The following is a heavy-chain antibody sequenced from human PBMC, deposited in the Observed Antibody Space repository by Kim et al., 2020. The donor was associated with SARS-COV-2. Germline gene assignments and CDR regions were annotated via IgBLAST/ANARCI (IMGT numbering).Heavy chain of an antibody. D-gene: IGHD1-26*01. V-gene: IGHV3-48*04. CDR1: GFTFSSYS. CDR2: ISSSSSTI. Sequence: GGSLRLSCAASGFTFSSYSMNWVRQAPGKGLEWVSYISSSSSTIYYADSVKGRFTISRDNAKNSLYLQMNSLRAEDTAVYYCAREWELHEFDWGQGALVTVSS. CDR3: AREWELHEFD. J-gene: IGHJ4*02.